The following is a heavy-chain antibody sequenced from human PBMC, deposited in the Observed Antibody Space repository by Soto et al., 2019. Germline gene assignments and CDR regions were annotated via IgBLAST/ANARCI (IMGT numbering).Heavy chain of an antibody. CDR1: GGTFSSYT. V-gene: IGHV1-69*02. Sequence: QVQLVQSGAEVKKPGSSVKVSCKASGGTFSSYTISWVRQAPGQGLEWMGRIIPILGIANYAQKFQGRVTITADKSTSTAYMELSSLRSEDTAVYYCARGSSAVYSSSSGLFGYWGQGTLVTVSS. CDR2: IIPILGIA. J-gene: IGHJ4*02. D-gene: IGHD6-13*01. CDR3: ARGSSAVYSSSSGLFGY.